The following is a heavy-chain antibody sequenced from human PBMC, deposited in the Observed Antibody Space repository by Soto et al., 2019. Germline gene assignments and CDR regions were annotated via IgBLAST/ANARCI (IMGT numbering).Heavy chain of an antibody. CDR2: IYTSGST. CDR1: GGSISSYY. V-gene: IGHV4-4*07. D-gene: IGHD6-19*01. CDR3: ARNGYSSGWFTHNWFDP. J-gene: IGHJ5*02. Sequence: SETLSLTCTVSGGSISSYYWSWVRQPAGKGLEWIGRIYTSGSTNYNPSLKSRVTMSVDTSKNQFSLKLSSVTAADTAVYYCARNGYSSGWFTHNWFDPWGQGTLVTVSS.